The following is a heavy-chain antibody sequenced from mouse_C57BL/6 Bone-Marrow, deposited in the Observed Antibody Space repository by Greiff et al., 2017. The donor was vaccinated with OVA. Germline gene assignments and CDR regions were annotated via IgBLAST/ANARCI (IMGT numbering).Heavy chain of an antibody. J-gene: IGHJ2*01. CDR1: GYTFTSYW. D-gene: IGHD2-9*01. CDR3: ATYYGYDYFDY. CDR2: IDPSDSYT. Sequence: QVQLQQPGAELVKPGASVKLSCKASGYTFTSYWMQWVKQRPGQGLEWIGEIDPSDSYTNYNQKFKGKATLTVDTSSSTAYMQLSSLTSEDSAVYYCATYYGYDYFDYWGQGTTLTVSS. V-gene: IGHV1-50*01.